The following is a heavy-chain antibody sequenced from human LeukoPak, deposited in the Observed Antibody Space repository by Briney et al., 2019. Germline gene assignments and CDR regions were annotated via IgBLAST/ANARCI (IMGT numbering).Heavy chain of an antibody. CDR1: GYTFTNNY. CDR2: IYPRGGST. V-gene: IGHV1-46*01. J-gene: IGHJ4*02. CDR3: ARDQEGFDY. Sequence: ASVKVSCKASGYTFTNNYLHWVRQAPGQGLEWMGMIYPRGGSTSYAQNFQGRVTVTRDTSTTTVHMELRGLRSEDTAVYYCARDQEGFDYWGQGTVVTVSS.